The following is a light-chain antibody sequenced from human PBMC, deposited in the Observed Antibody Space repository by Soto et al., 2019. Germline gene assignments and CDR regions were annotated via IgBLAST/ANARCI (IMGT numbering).Light chain of an antibody. Sequence: EIVLTQSPGTLSLSPGERATLSCRASQSVSSSYLAWYQQKPGQAPRLLIYDASSRATGIPDRFSGSGSGTDFTLTISRLEPEDFAVYYGQQYGSSYTFGQGTKLEIK. V-gene: IGKV3-20*01. CDR1: QSVSSSY. CDR2: DAS. J-gene: IGKJ2*01. CDR3: QQYGSSYT.